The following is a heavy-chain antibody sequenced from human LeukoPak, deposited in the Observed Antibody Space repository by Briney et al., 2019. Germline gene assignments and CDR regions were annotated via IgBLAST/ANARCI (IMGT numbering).Heavy chain of an antibody. CDR2: ISGGGERT. Sequence: PGGSLRLSCAASGIVFSNTAMNWARQSPGRELEWVSAISGGGERTFYADSVKGRFTISRENSKNMVYLQMNSLRADDTAIYYCGKDGGQYSSGPEFDPRGQGALVTVSS. V-gene: IGHV3-23*01. J-gene: IGHJ5*02. D-gene: IGHD6-19*01. CDR3: GKDGGQYSSGPEFDP. CDR1: GIVFSNTA.